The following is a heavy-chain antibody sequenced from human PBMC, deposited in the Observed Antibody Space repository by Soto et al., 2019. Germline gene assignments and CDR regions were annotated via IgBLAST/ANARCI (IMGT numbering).Heavy chain of an antibody. CDR3: VVAAQPYYFDY. CDR1: GYIFTSYV. V-gene: IGHV1-18*01. Sequence: QVQLVQSGAEVKKPGASVKVSFKASGYIFTSYVISWVREAPGQGLEWMGWISAYNGNTNYAQKLQGRVTMTTDTSTSTAYMELRSLRTDDTAVYYCVVAAQPYYFDYWGQGTLVTVSS. CDR2: ISAYNGNT. J-gene: IGHJ4*02. D-gene: IGHD2-15*01.